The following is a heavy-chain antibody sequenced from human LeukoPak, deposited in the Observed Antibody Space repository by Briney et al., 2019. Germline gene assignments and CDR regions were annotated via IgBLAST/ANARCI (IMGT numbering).Heavy chain of an antibody. CDR3: ARATDYPWYFDY. CDR2: ISGYNGHT. D-gene: IGHD4-11*01. Sequence: ASVKVSCKASGYTFTSYDINWVRQAPGQGLEWMGWISGYNGHTNYAQKLQGRVTMTTDTSTSTAYMELRRLRSDDTAVYYCARATDYPWYFDYWGQGTLVTVSS. J-gene: IGHJ4*02. CDR1: GYTFTSYD. V-gene: IGHV1-18*01.